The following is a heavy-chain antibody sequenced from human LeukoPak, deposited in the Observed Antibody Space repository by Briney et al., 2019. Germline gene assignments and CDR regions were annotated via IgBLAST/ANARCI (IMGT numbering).Heavy chain of an antibody. CDR3: ARAIPYGSGSYRRWFDP. CDR2: IKQDGSEK. V-gene: IGHV3-7*03. J-gene: IGHJ5*02. Sequence: GGSLRLSCAASGFTFSSYWMSWVRQAPGKGLEWVANIKQDGSEKYYVDSVKGRFTISRDNAKNSLYLQMNSLRAEDTAVYYCARAIPYGSGSYRRWFDPWGQGTLVTVSS. CDR1: GFTFSSYW. D-gene: IGHD3-10*01.